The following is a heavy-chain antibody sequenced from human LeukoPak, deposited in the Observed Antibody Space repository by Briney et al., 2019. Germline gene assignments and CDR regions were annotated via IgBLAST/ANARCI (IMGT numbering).Heavy chain of an antibody. CDR3: ATHAYHWNYDY. CDR2: ISYSGST. CDR1: GGSISSSSYY. J-gene: IGHJ4*02. V-gene: IGHV4-39*01. Sequence: SSETLSLTCTVSGGSISSSSYYWAWVRQPPGKGPDWIGSISYSGSTYYNPSLKSRLTISVDTSTNQFSLKLTSVTASDTAVYYCATHAYHWNYDYWGQGTLVTVSS. D-gene: IGHD1-7*01.